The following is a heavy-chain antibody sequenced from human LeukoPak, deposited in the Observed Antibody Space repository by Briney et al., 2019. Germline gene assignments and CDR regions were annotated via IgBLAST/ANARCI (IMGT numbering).Heavy chain of an antibody. Sequence: GGSLRLSCAASGFTFSNAWMSWGRQAPGKGLGWVVRIKSKTDGGTTDYAAPVKGRFTISRGDSKNTLYLQMNSLKTEDTAVYYCTTDLYSYGPPFDYWGQGTLVTVSS. CDR2: IKSKTDGGTT. CDR3: TTDLYSYGPPFDY. J-gene: IGHJ4*02. CDR1: GFTFSNAW. D-gene: IGHD5-18*01. V-gene: IGHV3-15*01.